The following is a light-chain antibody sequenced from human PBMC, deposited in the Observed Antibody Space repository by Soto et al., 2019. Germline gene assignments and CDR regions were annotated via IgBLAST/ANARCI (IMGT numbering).Light chain of an antibody. CDR3: QQYGGSIT. V-gene: IGKV3-20*01. Sequence: EIVLTQPPGTLSLSPGEGATLFCRASQSVSSAYLAWYQQKPGQAPRLLIYGASSRATGIPDRFSGSGSGTDFTLTISRLEPEDFAVYYCQQYGGSITFGQGTRLEIE. CDR1: QSVSSAY. J-gene: IGKJ5*01. CDR2: GAS.